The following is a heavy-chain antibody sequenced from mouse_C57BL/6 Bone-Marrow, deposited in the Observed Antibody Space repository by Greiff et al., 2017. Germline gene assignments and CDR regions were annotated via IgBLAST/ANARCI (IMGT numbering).Heavy chain of an antibody. Sequence: VKLQQPGAELVKPGASVKLSCKASGYTFTSYWMHWVKQRPGRGLEWIGRIDPNSGGTKYNEKFKSKATLTVDKPSSTAYMQLSSLTSDDSAVYYCARVGPMDYGYDGGDYWGQGTTLTVSS. CDR1: GYTFTSYW. D-gene: IGHD2-2*01. J-gene: IGHJ2*01. CDR2: IDPNSGGT. V-gene: IGHV1-72*01. CDR3: ARVGPMDYGYDGGDY.